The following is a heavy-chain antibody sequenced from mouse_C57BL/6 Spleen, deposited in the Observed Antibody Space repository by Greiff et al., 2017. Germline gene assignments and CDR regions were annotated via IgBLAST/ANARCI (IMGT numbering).Heavy chain of an antibody. CDR2: INPSNGGT. Sequence: QVQLQQPGTELVKPGASVKLSCKASGYTFTSYWMHWVKQRTGQGLEWIGNINPSNGGTNYNEKFKSKATLTVDKSSSTAYMQLRSLTSEDSAVDYCARTYDGYSAWFAYWGQGTLVTVSA. D-gene: IGHD2-3*01. V-gene: IGHV1-53*01. CDR3: ARTYDGYSAWFAY. J-gene: IGHJ3*01. CDR1: GYTFTSYW.